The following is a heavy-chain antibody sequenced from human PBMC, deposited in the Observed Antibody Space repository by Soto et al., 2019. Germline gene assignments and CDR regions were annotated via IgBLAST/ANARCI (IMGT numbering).Heavy chain of an antibody. D-gene: IGHD6-19*01. CDR2: MYYSGST. V-gene: IGHV4-59*01. CDR3: ASQYSVASAFDL. J-gene: IGHJ3*01. Sequence: QVQLQESGPGLVKPSETLSLTCTVSGVSISGYYWNWIRQPPGKGLEWIGYMYYSGSTNYNPSLKRRVTISVDTSKNQFSLKLSSVTAADTAVYFCASQYSVASAFDLWGQGTMVTVSS. CDR1: GVSISGYY.